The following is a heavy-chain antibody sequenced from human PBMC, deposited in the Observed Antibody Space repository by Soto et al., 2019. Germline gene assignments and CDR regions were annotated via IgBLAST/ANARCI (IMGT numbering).Heavy chain of an antibody. CDR3: SRALPAGLGTFRDDAFHI. V-gene: IGHV1-69*15. D-gene: IGHD2-2*01. Sequence: QVQLVQSGAEVKKPGSSVKVSCKASGGTFSNYAFSWVRQAPGQGLDWMGTIIPIFGTTNFAQKFQGRVTMTSEESTITVYMELSGLISEDTAVYYCSRALPAGLGTFRDDAFHIWGQGATVTVSS. CDR1: GGTFSNYA. J-gene: IGHJ3*02. CDR2: IIPIFGTT.